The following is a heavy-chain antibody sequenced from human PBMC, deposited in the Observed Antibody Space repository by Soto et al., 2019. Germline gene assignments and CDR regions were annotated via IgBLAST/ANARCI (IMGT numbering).Heavy chain of an antibody. V-gene: IGHV4-59*01. D-gene: IGHD5-12*01. Sequence: SGTPSLPLNVSCGSISAFSWGWVRQPPGKGLEWIGNIHYNGNTKYNPSLKSRVTMSVDTSKNQFSLKLISVTAADTAKYFCAREGNLGRWLQPLDFWGQGTLVTVSS. J-gene: IGHJ4*02. CDR1: CGSISAFS. CDR2: IHYNGNT. CDR3: AREGNLGRWLQPLDF.